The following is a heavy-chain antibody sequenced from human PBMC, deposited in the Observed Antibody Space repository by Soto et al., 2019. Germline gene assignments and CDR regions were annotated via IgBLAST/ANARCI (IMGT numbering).Heavy chain of an antibody. CDR1: GFTFSNSD. V-gene: IGHV3-35*01. D-gene: IGHD2-2*01. Sequence: PGGSLRLSCAASGFTFSNSDMNWVRQAPGKGLEWVSGVSWNGSRTHYADSVKGRFIISRDNSRNFLYQQMNSLRPEDMAVYYCARPQYLPDDVFDVWGRGTVVTVSS. J-gene: IGHJ3*01. CDR3: ARPQYLPDDVFDV. CDR2: VSWNGSRT.